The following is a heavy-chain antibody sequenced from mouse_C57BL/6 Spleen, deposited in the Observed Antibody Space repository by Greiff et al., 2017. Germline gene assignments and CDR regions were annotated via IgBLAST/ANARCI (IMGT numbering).Heavy chain of an antibody. J-gene: IGHJ3*01. Sequence: EVQLVESGAGLVKPGGSLKLSCAASGFTFSSYAMSWVRQTPEKRLEWVAYISSGGDYIYYADTVKGRFTISRDNARNTLYLQMSSLKSEDTAMYYCTRDRGDYYGDWFAYWGQGTLVTVSA. CDR3: TRDRGDYYGDWFAY. CDR2: ISSGGDYI. D-gene: IGHD1-1*01. CDR1: GFTFSSYA. V-gene: IGHV5-9-1*02.